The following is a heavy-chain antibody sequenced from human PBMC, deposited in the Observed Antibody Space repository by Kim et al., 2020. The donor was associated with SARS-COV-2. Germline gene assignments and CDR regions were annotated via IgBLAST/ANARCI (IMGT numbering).Heavy chain of an antibody. CDR1: GFIVSSNH. Sequence: GGSLRLSCAASGFIVSSNHMSWVRQAPGKGLEWVSVIYSGGGTYYADSVKGRFTISRHNSKNTLYLQMNSLRPEDTAVYYCARVIQEYSYDYYFDYLG. D-gene: IGHD5-18*01. CDR2: IYSGGGT. J-gene: IGHJ4*01. V-gene: IGHV3-53*04. CDR3: ARVIQEYSYDYYFDY.